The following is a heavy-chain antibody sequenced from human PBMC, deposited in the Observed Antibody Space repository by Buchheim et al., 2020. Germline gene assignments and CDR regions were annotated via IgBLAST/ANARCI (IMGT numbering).Heavy chain of an antibody. CDR3: ARDYRYYDSSGYSLYYFDY. CDR2: ISSGSSTI. D-gene: IGHD3-22*01. J-gene: IGHJ4*02. V-gene: IGHV3-48*01. CDR1: GFTFSSYG. Sequence: VQLVESGGGVVQPGRSLRLSCAASGFTFSSYGMHWVRQAPGKGLEWVSYISSGSSTIYYADSVKGRFTVSRDNAKNSLYLQMNSLRAEDTAVYYCARDYRYYDSSGYSLYYFDYWGQGTL.